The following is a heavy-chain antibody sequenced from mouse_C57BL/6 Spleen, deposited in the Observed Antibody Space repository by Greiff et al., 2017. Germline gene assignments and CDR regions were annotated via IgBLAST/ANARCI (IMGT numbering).Heavy chain of an antibody. D-gene: IGHD2-12*01. V-gene: IGHV1-64*01. Sequence: VQLQQPGAELVKPGASVKLSCKASGYTFTSYWMHWVKQRPGQGLEWIGMIHPNSGSTNYNEKFKSKATLTVDKSSSTAYMQLSSLTSEDSAVYYGAGGIVTTGNYYAMDYWGQGTSVTVSS. J-gene: IGHJ4*01. CDR2: IHPNSGST. CDR3: AGGIVTTGNYYAMDY. CDR1: GYTFTSYW.